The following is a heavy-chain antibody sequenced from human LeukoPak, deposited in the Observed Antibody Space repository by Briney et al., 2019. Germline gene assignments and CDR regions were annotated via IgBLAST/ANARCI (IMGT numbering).Heavy chain of an antibody. V-gene: IGHV3-11*01. Sequence: GGSLRLSCAASGFTFSDYYMSWIRQAPGKGLEWVSYISSSGSTIYYADSVKGRFTISRDNAKKSLYLQMNSLRAEDTAVYYCARQSTAVTTDYYYYGMDVWGQGTTVTVSS. D-gene: IGHD4-17*01. CDR2: ISSSGSTI. J-gene: IGHJ6*02. CDR3: ARQSTAVTTDYYYYGMDV. CDR1: GFTFSDYY.